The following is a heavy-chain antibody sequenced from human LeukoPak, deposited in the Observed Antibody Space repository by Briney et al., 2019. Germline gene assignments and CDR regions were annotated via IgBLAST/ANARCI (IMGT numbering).Heavy chain of an antibody. CDR2: ISGSGGST. D-gene: IGHD3-22*01. CDR3: AKVERNYDSSGYLFDY. V-gene: IGHV3-23*01. Sequence: PGGSLRLSCAASGFTFSSNWMHWVRQAPGKGLEWVSAISGSGGSTYYADSVKGRFTISRDNSKNTLYLQMNSLRAEDTAVYYCAKVERNYDSSGYLFDYWGQGTLVTVSS. J-gene: IGHJ4*02. CDR1: GFTFSSNW.